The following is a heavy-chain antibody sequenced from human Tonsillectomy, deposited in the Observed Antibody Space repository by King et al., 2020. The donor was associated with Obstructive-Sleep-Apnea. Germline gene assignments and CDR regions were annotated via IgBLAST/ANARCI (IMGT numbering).Heavy chain of an antibody. Sequence: QLQESGPGLVKPSETLSLTCTVSGGSISSNFWSWIRQPPGKPLEWIGYIHYSGSTNYKSSLRSRVTISVYTSKNQFSLKLSSVTAADTAVYFCARFIAAAGLDYWGQGSLVTVSS. CDR2: IHYSGST. J-gene: IGHJ4*02. V-gene: IGHV4-59*01. CDR3: ARFIAAAGLDY. CDR1: GGSISSNF. D-gene: IGHD6-25*01.